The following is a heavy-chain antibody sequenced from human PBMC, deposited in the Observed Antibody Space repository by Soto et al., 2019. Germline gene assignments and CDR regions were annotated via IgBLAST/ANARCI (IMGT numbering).Heavy chain of an antibody. V-gene: IGHV1-69*01. D-gene: IGHD3-22*01. CDR1: GGTFSSYA. Sequence: QVQLVQSGAEVKKPGSSVKVSCKASGGTFSSYAISWVRQAPGQGLEWMGGIIPMFGSEIYANKFQGSVTITADASTSTNYMELSSLSAEDSAVYSCARGDRRFDKWGQGTLVTVSS. J-gene: IGHJ4*02. CDR2: IIPMFGSE. CDR3: ARGDRRFDK.